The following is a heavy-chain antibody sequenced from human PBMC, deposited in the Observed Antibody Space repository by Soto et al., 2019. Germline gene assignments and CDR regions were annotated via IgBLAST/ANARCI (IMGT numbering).Heavy chain of an antibody. J-gene: IGHJ4*02. V-gene: IGHV4-30-4*01. D-gene: IGHD7-27*01. CDR3: ARGPDGDKVDY. CDR2: IYNSGST. Sequence: QVQLQESGPGLVEPSQTLSLTCTVSGGSISSGDYYWSWIRQPPGKGLEWIGHIYNSGSTYSNPSLKSRVTLSIDTSKNQFSLMLSSVTAADTAVYYCARGPDGDKVDYWGQGTLVTVSS. CDR1: GGSISSGDYY.